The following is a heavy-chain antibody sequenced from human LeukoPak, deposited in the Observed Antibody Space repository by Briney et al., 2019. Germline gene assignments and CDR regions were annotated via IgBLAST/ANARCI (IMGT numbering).Heavy chain of an antibody. D-gene: IGHD3-3*01. CDR3: ARDTDGFESGYGYYYYHGMDV. Sequence: GGSLRLSCAASGFTFSSYSVNWVRQAPGKGLEWVSSISSSSSYIYYADSLKGRFTISRDNAKNSLYLQMNSLRAEDTAVYYCARDTDGFESGYGYYYYHGMDVWGQGTTVTVSS. CDR1: GFTFSSYS. CDR2: ISSSSSYI. J-gene: IGHJ6*02. V-gene: IGHV3-21*01.